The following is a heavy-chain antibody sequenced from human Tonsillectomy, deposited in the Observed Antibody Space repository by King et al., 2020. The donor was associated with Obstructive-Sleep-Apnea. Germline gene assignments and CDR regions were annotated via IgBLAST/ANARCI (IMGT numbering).Heavy chain of an antibody. J-gene: IGHJ4*02. V-gene: IGHV3-23*04. D-gene: IGHD2-8*01. CDR1: GFTFNSYA. CDR2: VSGSGDNT. CDR3: AKDICTNGVCTYDY. Sequence: VQLVESGGGLVQPGGSLRLSCAASGFTFNSYAMNWVRQAPGKGLEWVSGVSGSGDNTFYADSVKGRFTISRDNSKGTLYLQMNSLRAEDTAVYYCAKDICTNGVCTYDYWGQGTLVTVSS.